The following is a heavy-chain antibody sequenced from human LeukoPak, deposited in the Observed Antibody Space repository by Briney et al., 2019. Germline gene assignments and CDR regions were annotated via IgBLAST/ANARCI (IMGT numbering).Heavy chain of an antibody. CDR1: GFTFSSYA. J-gene: IGHJ4*02. V-gene: IGHV3-23*01. Sequence: GGSLRLSCAASGFTFSSYAMSWVRQAPGKGLQWVSSISDSGGTTYYTDSVKGRFTISRDNSKNTLYLQMNSLRAEDTAVYYCAKSAATFDYWGQGTLVTVSS. D-gene: IGHD1-26*01. CDR3: AKSAATFDY. CDR2: ISDSGGTT.